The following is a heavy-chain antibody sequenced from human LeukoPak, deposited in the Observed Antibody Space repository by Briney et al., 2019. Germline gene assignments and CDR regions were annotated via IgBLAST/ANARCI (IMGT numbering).Heavy chain of an antibody. Sequence: SETLSLTCTVSGGSITSGSYYWSWIRQPAGKGLEWIGRIYTRGSTNYNPSLKSRVTISVDTSKNQFSLKVSSVTAADTAVYYCARWSGSYWHDYWGQGTLVTVSS. D-gene: IGHD1-26*01. CDR2: IYTRGST. CDR1: GGSITSGSYY. V-gene: IGHV4-61*02. J-gene: IGHJ4*02. CDR3: ARWSGSYWHDY.